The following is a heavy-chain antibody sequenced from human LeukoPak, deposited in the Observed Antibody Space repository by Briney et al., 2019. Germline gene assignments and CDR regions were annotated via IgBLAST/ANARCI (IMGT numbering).Heavy chain of an antibody. CDR3: ARLRGSSGWALYFDY. J-gene: IGHJ4*02. CDR2: IYHSGST. D-gene: IGHD6-19*01. V-gene: IGHV4-30-2*01. Sequence: PSQTLSLTCAVSGGSISSGGYSWSWIRQPPGKGLEWIGYIYHSGSTYYNPSLKSRVTISVDRSKNQFSLKLSSVTAADTAVYYCARLRGSSGWALYFDYWGQGTLVTVSS. CDR1: GGSISSGGYS.